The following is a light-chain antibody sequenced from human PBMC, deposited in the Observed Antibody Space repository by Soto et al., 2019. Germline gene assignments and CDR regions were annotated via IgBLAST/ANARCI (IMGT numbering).Light chain of an antibody. CDR2: GAS. J-gene: IGKJ5*01. V-gene: IGKV3-20*01. Sequence: EIVLTQSPDTLSLSPGERATLSCRASQSVSSSYLAWYQQKPGQAPRLLIYGASRRATGIPDRFSGSGSGTDFTLTISRLEPEDLAVYHCQHYGSSPLVTFGQGTRLEIK. CDR3: QHYGSSPLVT. CDR1: QSVSSSY.